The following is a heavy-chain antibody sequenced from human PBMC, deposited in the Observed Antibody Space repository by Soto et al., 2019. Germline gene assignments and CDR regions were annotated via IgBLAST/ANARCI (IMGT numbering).Heavy chain of an antibody. D-gene: IGHD1-26*01. J-gene: IGHJ4*02. CDR1: GFTFSSYA. Sequence: EVQLLESGGGLVQPGGSLRLSCAASGFTFSSYAMSWVRQAPGKGLEWVSAISGRGGSTYYADSVKGRFTITRDNSKNTLYLQMNSLRAEDTAVYYCAKFGMGATIPSTYYWGQGTLVTVSS. V-gene: IGHV3-23*01. CDR3: AKFGMGATIPSTYY. CDR2: ISGRGGST.